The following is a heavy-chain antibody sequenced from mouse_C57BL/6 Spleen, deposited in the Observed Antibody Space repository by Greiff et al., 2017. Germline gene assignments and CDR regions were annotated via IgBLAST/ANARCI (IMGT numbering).Heavy chain of an antibody. D-gene: IGHD4-1*01. CDR2: INPSSGYT. Sequence: VQLQQSGAELARPGASVKMSCKASGYTFTSYTMHWVKQRPGQGLEWIGYINPSSGYTKYNQKFKDKATLTADKSSSTAYMQLSSLTSEDSAVYYCARSNWEDAMDYWGQGTSVTVSS. V-gene: IGHV1-4*01. CDR3: ARSNWEDAMDY. J-gene: IGHJ4*01. CDR1: GYTFTSYT.